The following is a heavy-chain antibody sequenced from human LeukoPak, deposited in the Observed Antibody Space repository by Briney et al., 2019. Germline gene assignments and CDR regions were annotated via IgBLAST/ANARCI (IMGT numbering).Heavy chain of an antibody. D-gene: IGHD4-11*01. CDR2: ISSNSSTI. CDR3: ARDQVVTTVTTTFDY. Sequence: GGSLRLSCAASGFTFSSYSMNWVRQAPGKGLEWVSYISSNSSTIYYAGSVKGRFTISRDNAKNSLYLQMNSLRAEDTAVYYCARDQVVTTVTTTFDYWGQGTLVTVSS. CDR1: GFTFSSYS. J-gene: IGHJ4*02. V-gene: IGHV3-48*01.